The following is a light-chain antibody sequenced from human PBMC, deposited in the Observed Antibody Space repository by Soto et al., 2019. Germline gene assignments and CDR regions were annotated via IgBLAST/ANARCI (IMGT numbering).Light chain of an antibody. CDR2: GAS. V-gene: IGKV3-20*01. Sequence: EIVLTQSPGTLSLSPGERATLSCRASQSVSSRYFAWYQQKPGQAPRLLLYGASSRATGIPDRFTGSGSGTDFTLTISRLEPEDFAVFYCQQYETSPWTFGQGTKVEIK. CDR1: QSVSSRY. J-gene: IGKJ1*01. CDR3: QQYETSPWT.